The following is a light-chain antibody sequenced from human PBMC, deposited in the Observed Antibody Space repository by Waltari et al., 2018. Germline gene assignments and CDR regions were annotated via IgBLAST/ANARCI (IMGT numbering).Light chain of an antibody. Sequence: EIVLTQSPGTLSLSPGERATLSCRATESVSTYLAWYQQNPGQAPRLLMPHASTRATGIPARFSGSGSGTDFTLTISSLEPEDFAVYYCQHRYNWGLAFGGGTKVEIK. CDR2: HAS. CDR3: QHRYNWGLA. V-gene: IGKV3-11*01. J-gene: IGKJ4*01. CDR1: ESVSTY.